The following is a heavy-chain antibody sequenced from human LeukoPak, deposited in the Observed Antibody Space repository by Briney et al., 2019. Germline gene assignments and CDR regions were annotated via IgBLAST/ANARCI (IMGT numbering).Heavy chain of an antibody. CDR2: ISYDGSNK. D-gene: IGHD2-21*02. CDR3: ARDEPYCGGDCYPDY. CDR1: GFTFSSYA. V-gene: IGHV3-30*04. J-gene: IGHJ4*02. Sequence: PGRSLRLSCAASGFTFSSYAMHWVRQAPGKGLEWVAVISYDGSNKYYADSVKGRFTISRDNSKNTLYLQMNSLRAEDTAVYYCARDEPYCGGDCYPDYWGQGTLVTVSS.